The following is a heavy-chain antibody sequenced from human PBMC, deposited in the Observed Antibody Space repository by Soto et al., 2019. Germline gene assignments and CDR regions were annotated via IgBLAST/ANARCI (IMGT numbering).Heavy chain of an antibody. V-gene: IGHV3-30-3*01. J-gene: IGHJ6*02. CDR1: GFTFSTHA. CDR2: ISYDGSNK. CDR3: ARDIALQHYYYYGMDV. Sequence: QVQLVESGGGLVQPGRSLRLSCAVSGFTFSTHAMHWVRQAPGKGLEWVALISYDGSNKYYADSVKGRFTISRDNSKNTLYLQMNSLRAEDTAVYYCARDIALQHYYYYGMDVWGQGTTVTVSS. D-gene: IGHD6-13*01.